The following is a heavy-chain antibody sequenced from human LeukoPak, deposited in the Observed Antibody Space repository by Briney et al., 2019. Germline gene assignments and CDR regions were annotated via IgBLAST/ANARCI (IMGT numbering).Heavy chain of an antibody. CDR3: ARDRGDSSSSVWFDP. V-gene: IGHV4-38-2*02. J-gene: IGHJ5*02. CDR2: IYHSGST. Sequence: SETLSLTCTASGYSISSGYYWGWIRQPPGKGLEWIGSIYHSGSTYYNPSLKSRVTISVDTSKNQFSLKLSSVTAADTAVYYCARDRGDSSSSVWFDPWGQGTLVTVSS. D-gene: IGHD6-6*01. CDR1: GYSISSGYY.